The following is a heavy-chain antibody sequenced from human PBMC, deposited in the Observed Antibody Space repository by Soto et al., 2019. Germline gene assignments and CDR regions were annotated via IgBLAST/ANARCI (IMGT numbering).Heavy chain of an antibody. CDR2: IYHSGST. J-gene: IGHJ6*03. V-gene: IGHV4-4*02. Sequence: SETLSLTCAVSSGSISSSNWWSWVRQPPGKGLEWIGEIYHSGSTNYNPSLKSRVTISVDKSKNQFSLKLSSVTAADTAVYYCARRMTTDYYYYMDVWGKGTTVTVSS. CDR1: SGSISSSNW. D-gene: IGHD4-4*01. CDR3: ARRMTTDYYYYMDV.